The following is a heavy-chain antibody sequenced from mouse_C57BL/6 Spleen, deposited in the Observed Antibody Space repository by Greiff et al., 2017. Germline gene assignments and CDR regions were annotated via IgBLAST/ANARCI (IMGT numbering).Heavy chain of an antibody. V-gene: IGHV1-82*01. D-gene: IGHD4-1*01. CDR1: DYAFSSSW. Sequence: VQLQQSGPELVKPGASVKISCKASDYAFSSSWMNWVKQRPGKGLEWIGRIYPGDGDTNYNGKFKGKATLTADKSSSTAYMQLSSLTSEDSAVYFCAINWDFDYWGQGTTLTVSS. CDR3: AINWDFDY. CDR2: IYPGDGDT. J-gene: IGHJ2*01.